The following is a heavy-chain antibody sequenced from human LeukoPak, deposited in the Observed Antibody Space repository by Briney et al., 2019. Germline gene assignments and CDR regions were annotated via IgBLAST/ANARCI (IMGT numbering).Heavy chain of an antibody. V-gene: IGHV3-48*03. CDR1: ALTFSSYE. CDR2: ISSSGNTK. D-gene: IGHD3-16*01. Sequence: GGSLRLSCAASALTFSSYEMNWVRQAPGKGLEWVSFISSSGNTKNYADSVKGRFTVSRDNAKNSLYLQMNSLRAEDTAVYYCVRWGGVSSYWGQGTLVSVSS. J-gene: IGHJ4*02. CDR3: VRWGGVSSY.